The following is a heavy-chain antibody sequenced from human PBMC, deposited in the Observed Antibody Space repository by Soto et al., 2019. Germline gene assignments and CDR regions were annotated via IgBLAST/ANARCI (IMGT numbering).Heavy chain of an antibody. D-gene: IGHD3-22*01. CDR3: ARGTTKYYYDSSGYYPPFSVDY. CDR1: GFTFSSYA. CDR2: ISYDGRNK. V-gene: IGHV3-30*04. Sequence: GGSLRLSCAASGFTFSSYAMHWVRQAPGKGLEWVAVISYDGRNKYYADSVKGRFTISRDNSKNTLYLQMNSLRAEDTAVYYCARGTTKYYYDSSGYYPPFSVDYWGQGTLVTVSS. J-gene: IGHJ4*02.